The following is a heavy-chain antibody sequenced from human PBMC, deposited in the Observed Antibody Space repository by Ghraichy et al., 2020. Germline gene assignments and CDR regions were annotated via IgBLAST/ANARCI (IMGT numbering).Heavy chain of an antibody. V-gene: IGHV3-30*04. CDR2: ISYDGSNK. CDR3: ARKVDTAMVTIGSAPSGYYYGMDV. D-gene: IGHD5-18*01. CDR1: GFTFSSYA. J-gene: IGHJ6*02. Sequence: GGSLRLSCAASGFTFSSYAMHWVRQAPGKGLEWVAVISYDGSNKYYADSVKGRFTISRDNSKNTLYLQMNSLRAEDTAVYYCARKVDTAMVTIGSAPSGYYYGMDVWGQGTTVTVSS.